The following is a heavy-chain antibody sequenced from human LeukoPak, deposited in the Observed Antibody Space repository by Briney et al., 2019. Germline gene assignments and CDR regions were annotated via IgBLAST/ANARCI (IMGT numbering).Heavy chain of an antibody. J-gene: IGHJ4*02. D-gene: IGHD3-22*01. CDR1: GGSISSGSYY. CDR2: IYTSGST. V-gene: IGHV4-61*02. CDR3: ASTYYDSSGYYPFDY. Sequence: SETLSLTCTVSGGSISSGSYYWSWIRQPPGKGLEWIGRIYTSGSTNYNPSLNSRVTISVDTSKNQFSLKLSSVTAADTAVYYCASTYYDSSGYYPFDYWGQGTLVTVSS.